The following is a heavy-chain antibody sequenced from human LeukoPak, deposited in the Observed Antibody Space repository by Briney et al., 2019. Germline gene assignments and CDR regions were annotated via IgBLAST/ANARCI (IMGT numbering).Heavy chain of an antibody. CDR3: ASWAGSSGWIYFDY. V-gene: IGHV4-59*08. CDR2: IYYSGST. D-gene: IGHD6-19*01. CDR1: GGSISSYY. Sequence: SETLSLTCTVSGGSISSYYWSWIRQPPGKGLEWIGYIYYSGSTNYNPSLKSRVTISVDTSKNQFSLKLSSVTAADTAVYYCASWAGSSGWIYFDYWGQGTLVTVSS. J-gene: IGHJ4*02.